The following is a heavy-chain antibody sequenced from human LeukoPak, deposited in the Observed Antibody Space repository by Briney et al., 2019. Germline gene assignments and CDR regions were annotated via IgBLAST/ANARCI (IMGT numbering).Heavy chain of an antibody. Sequence: PGGSLRLSCAASGFTFSSYAMSWVRQAPGKGLEWVSAISGSGGSTYYADSVKGRSTISRDNAKNSLYLQMNSLRAEDTALYYCAKAYDSSGYYPNWFDPWGQGTLVTVSS. D-gene: IGHD3-22*01. V-gene: IGHV3-23*01. CDR2: ISGSGGST. CDR3: AKAYDSSGYYPNWFDP. J-gene: IGHJ5*02. CDR1: GFTFSSYA.